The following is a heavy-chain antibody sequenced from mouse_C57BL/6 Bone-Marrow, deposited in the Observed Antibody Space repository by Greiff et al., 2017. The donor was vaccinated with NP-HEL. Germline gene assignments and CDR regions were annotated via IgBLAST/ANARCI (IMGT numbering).Heavy chain of an antibody. CDR1: GYTFTSYW. D-gene: IGHD1-1*01. CDR2: IHPNSGST. V-gene: IGHV1-64*01. CDR3: AGDLLRRGPGFAY. Sequence: QVQLQQPGAELVKPGASVKLSCKASGYTFTSYWMHWVKQRPGQGLEWIGMIHPNSGSTNYNEKFKSKATLTVDKSSSTAYMKLSSLTSEDSAVYYCAGDLLRRGPGFAYWGQGTLVTVSA. J-gene: IGHJ3*01.